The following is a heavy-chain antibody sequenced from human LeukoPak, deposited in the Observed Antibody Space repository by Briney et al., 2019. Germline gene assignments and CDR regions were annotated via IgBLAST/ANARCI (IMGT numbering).Heavy chain of an antibody. V-gene: IGHV1-69*13. CDR1: GGTFSSYA. Sequence: GASVKVSCKASGGTFSSYAISWVRQAPGQGLEWMGGIIPIFGTANYAQKFQGRVTITADESTSTAYMELSSLRSEDTAVYYCARGQLWSNYYYYYMDVWGKGTTVTISS. CDR2: IIPIFGTA. CDR3: ARGQLWSNYYYYYMDV. J-gene: IGHJ6*03. D-gene: IGHD5-18*01.